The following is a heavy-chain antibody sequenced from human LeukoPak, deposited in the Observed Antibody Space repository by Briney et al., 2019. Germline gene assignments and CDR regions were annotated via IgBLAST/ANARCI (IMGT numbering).Heavy chain of an antibody. Sequence: SETLSLTCTVSGASMSDYYWSWIRQPPGKGLEWIGYIYYTGSTNYNPSLKSRVTMSVDTSKNQISPKLSSVTAADSAVYYCVRRVRYFGQNDYWGQGTLVTVS. CDR1: GASMSDYY. CDR3: VRRVRYFGQNDY. CDR2: IYYTGST. D-gene: IGHD3-9*01. V-gene: IGHV4-59*08. J-gene: IGHJ4*02.